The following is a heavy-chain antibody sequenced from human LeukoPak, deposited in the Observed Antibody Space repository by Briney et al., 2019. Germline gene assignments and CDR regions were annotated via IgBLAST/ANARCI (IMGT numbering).Heavy chain of an antibody. V-gene: IGHV3-23*01. D-gene: IGHD1-1*01. Sequence: GGSLRLSCAASAFTFSSHPMGWVRRAPGKGLEWVSSICSSIGCTYYADSVRGRFAISRDDSKNTLYLQMNSLRAEVTAVYYCARISLAHSDNFDSWGQGTLVTVSS. CDR3: ARISLAHSDNFDS. CDR1: AFTFSSHP. CDR2: ICSSIGCT. J-gene: IGHJ4*02.